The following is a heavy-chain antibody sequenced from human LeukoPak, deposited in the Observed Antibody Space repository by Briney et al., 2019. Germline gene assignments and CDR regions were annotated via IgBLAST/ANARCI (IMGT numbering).Heavy chain of an antibody. V-gene: IGHV3-30-3*01. CDR1: GFTFSSYA. D-gene: IGHD3-10*01. Sequence: QPGGSLRLSCAASGFTFSSYAMHWVRQAPGKGLEWVAVISYDGSNKYYADSVKGRFTISRDNSKNTLYLQMNSLRAEDTAVYYCARDLGRATYYGSGSYGDYWGQGTLVIVSS. CDR3: ARDLGRATYYGSGSYGDY. CDR2: ISYDGSNK. J-gene: IGHJ4*02.